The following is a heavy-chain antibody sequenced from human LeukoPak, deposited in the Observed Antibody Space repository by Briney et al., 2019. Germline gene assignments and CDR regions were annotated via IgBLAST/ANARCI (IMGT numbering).Heavy chain of an antibody. V-gene: IGHV3-30*02. Sequence: GGSLRLSCAASGFTFSSYAMSWVRQAPGKGLEWVAFIRYDGSNKYYADSVKGRFTISRDNSKNTLYLQMNSLRAEDTAVYYCRYYGSGSYYTLDYWGQGTLVTVSS. J-gene: IGHJ4*02. CDR1: GFTFSSYA. CDR3: RYYGSGSYYTLDY. D-gene: IGHD3-10*01. CDR2: IRYDGSNK.